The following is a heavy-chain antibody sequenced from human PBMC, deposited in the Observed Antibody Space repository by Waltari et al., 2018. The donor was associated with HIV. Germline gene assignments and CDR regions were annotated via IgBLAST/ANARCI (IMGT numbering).Heavy chain of an antibody. CDR1: GGSISSGTYY. Sequence: QVQLQESGPGLVKRSQTLSLTCTVSGGSISSGTYYWSWIRQPAGKGLEWIGRIYTSGSTNYNPSLKSRLTISVDTSKNQFSLKLSSVTAADTAVYYCARTRIPSSGWYVDYWGQGTLVTVSS. D-gene: IGHD6-19*01. CDR2: IYTSGST. J-gene: IGHJ4*02. V-gene: IGHV4-61*02. CDR3: ARTRIPSSGWYVDY.